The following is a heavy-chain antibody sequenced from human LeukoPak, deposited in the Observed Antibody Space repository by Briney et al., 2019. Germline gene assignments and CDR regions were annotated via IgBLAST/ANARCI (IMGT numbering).Heavy chain of an antibody. CDR3: ARAAPPSVYDGDYGDFFDY. CDR1: GGSISTYY. Sequence: SETLSLTCTVSGGSISTYYWSWIRQPPGKGLEWIGYVYYSGSTHYNPSLESRVAISVDTSKNHFSLELRSVTAPDTAVYYCARAAPPSVYDGDYGDFFDYWGQGTLVTVSS. V-gene: IGHV4-59*01. D-gene: IGHD5/OR15-5a*01. CDR2: VYYSGST. J-gene: IGHJ4*02.